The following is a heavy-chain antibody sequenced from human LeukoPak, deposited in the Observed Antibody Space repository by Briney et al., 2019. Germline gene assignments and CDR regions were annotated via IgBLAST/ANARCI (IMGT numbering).Heavy chain of an antibody. CDR3: ARSPRDGAFDI. D-gene: IGHD3-10*01. J-gene: IGHJ3*02. Sequence: PSETLSLTCTVSGGSISSGDYYWSWIRQHPGKGLEWIGYIFYTGRAYYNPSLRSRVTISVDTSKNQFSLNLRSVTAADTAVYYCARSPRDGAFDIWGQGTMVTVSS. V-gene: IGHV4-31*03. CDR2: IFYTGRA. CDR1: GGSISSGDYY.